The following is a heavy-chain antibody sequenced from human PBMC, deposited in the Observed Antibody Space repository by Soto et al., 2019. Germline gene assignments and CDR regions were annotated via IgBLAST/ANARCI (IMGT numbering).Heavy chain of an antibody. CDR1: GFTFTSSA. CDR2: IVVGSGNT. Sequence: VASVKVSCKASGFTFTSSAVQWVRQARGQRLEWIGWIVVGSGNTNYAQKFQERVTITRDMSTSTAYMELSSLRSEDTAVYYCAAVSRYCSGGSCYYYYGMDVWGQGTTVTVSS. D-gene: IGHD2-15*01. CDR3: AAVSRYCSGGSCYYYYGMDV. V-gene: IGHV1-58*01. J-gene: IGHJ6*02.